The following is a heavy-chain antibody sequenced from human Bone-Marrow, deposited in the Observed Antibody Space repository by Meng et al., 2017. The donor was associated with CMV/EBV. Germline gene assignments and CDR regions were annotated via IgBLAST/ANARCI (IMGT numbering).Heavy chain of an antibody. D-gene: IGHD3-9*01. CDR3: AKDDYDILTGYGINGVDV. CDR2: IRYDGSNK. CDR1: GFTFSSYG. Sequence: GESLKISCAASGFTFSSYGMHWVRQAPGKGLEWVAFIRYDGSNKYYADSVKGRFTISRDNSKNTLYLQMNSLRAEDTAVYYCAKDDYDILTGYGINGVDVWGQGTTVTVSS. J-gene: IGHJ6*02. V-gene: IGHV3-30*02.